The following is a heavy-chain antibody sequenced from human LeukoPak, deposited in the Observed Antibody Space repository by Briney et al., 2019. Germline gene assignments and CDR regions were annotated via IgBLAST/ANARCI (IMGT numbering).Heavy chain of an antibody. V-gene: IGHV3-23*01. Sequence: GASLRLSCAAAGFTFSSHAMSWVRQAPGKGLEWVSHISASGRTTDYADSVKGRFTISRDNSKNTVYLQMNSLRAEDTAVYYCAKLCSGGSCYWNYWGQGTLVTVSS. CDR3: AKLCSGGSCYWNY. CDR1: GFTFSSHA. CDR2: ISASGRTT. D-gene: IGHD2-15*01. J-gene: IGHJ4*02.